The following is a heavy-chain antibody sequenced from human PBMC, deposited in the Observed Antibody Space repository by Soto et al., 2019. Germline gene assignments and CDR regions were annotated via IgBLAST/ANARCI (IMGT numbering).Heavy chain of an antibody. D-gene: IGHD3-9*01. CDR2: INHRGST. J-gene: IGHJ4*02. Sequence: SETLSLTYAVYGGSFSGYYWSWIRQPPGKGLEWIGEINHRGSTNYNPSLKSRVTISVDTSKNQFSLKLSSVTAADTAVYYCARGGYYDILTGYHDFFDFWGQGTLVTVSS. CDR3: ARGGYYDILTGYHDFFDF. V-gene: IGHV4-34*01. CDR1: GGSFSGYY.